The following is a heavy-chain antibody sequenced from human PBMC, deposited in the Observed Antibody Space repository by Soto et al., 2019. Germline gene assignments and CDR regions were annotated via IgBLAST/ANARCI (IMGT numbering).Heavy chain of an antibody. Sequence: GGSLRLSCAASGFTFSSYAMSWVRQAPGKGLEWVSAISGSGGSTYYADSVKGRFTISRDNSKNTLYLQMNSLRAEDTAVYYCAKVPSVPRHSLSCYYGMDVWGQGTTVTVSS. D-gene: IGHD2-15*01. V-gene: IGHV3-23*01. CDR1: GFTFSSYA. CDR2: ISGSGGST. CDR3: AKVPSVPRHSLSCYYGMDV. J-gene: IGHJ6*02.